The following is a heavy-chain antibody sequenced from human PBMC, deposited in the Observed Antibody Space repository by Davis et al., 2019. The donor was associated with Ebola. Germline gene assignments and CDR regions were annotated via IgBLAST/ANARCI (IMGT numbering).Heavy chain of an antibody. CDR1: GFSLSRNN. D-gene: IGHD5-12*01. CDR2: INTGSSSV. Sequence: GESLKISCEASGFSLSRNNMNWARVAPGKGLEWVAYINTGSSSVHYVDSVQGRFIISRDDAKNSLYLQMNSLRDEDTALYYCAREAGDPPQRGLDIWGQGTLVTVSS. CDR3: AREAGDPPQRGLDI. J-gene: IGHJ4*03. V-gene: IGHV3-48*02.